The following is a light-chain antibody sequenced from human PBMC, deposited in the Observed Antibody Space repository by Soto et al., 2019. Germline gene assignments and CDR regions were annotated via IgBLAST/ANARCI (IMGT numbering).Light chain of an antibody. CDR2: EAS. J-gene: IGLJ2*01. CDR3: CSYAGSNTFV. Sequence: QSALTQPASVSGSPGQSITISCSGTSSDVGSYNLVSWYQQHPGKAPQLMIYEASKRPSGVSDRFSGSKSGNTDSLTISGLQPEGEADYYFCSYAGSNTFVFGGGTKLTVL. CDR1: SSDVGSYNL. V-gene: IGLV2-23*02.